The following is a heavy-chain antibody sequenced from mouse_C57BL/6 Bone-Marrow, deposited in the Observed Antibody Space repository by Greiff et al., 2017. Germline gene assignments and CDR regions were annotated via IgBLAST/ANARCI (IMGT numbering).Heavy chain of an antibody. CDR3: ARVAVPWCAY. Sequence: VQLQQSGAELMKPGASVKLSCKASGYTFTGYWIEWVKQRPGHGLEWIGEIFPASGSTHYNEKFKGKATCTADKSSNTAYMQLSSLTTEDSASYYGARVAVPWCAYRGEGTLVTVSA. CDR1: GYTFTGYW. V-gene: IGHV1-9*01. CDR2: IFPASGST. J-gene: IGHJ3*01.